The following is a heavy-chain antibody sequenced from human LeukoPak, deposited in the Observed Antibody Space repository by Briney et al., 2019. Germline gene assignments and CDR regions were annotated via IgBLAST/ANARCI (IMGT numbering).Heavy chain of an antibody. Sequence: GGSLRLSYAASGFTFSSYAMHWVRQAPGKGLEWVAVISYDGSNKYYADSVKGRFTISRDNSKNTLYLQMNSLRAEDTAVYYCVIFGVVIGYWGQGTLVTVSS. CDR3: VIFGVVIGY. D-gene: IGHD3-3*01. J-gene: IGHJ4*02. CDR1: GFTFSSYA. V-gene: IGHV3-30-3*01. CDR2: ISYDGSNK.